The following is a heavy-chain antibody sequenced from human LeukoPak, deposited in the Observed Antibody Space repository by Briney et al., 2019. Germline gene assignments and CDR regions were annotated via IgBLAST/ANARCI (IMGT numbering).Heavy chain of an antibody. CDR1: GGSISSSKYY. Sequence: PSETLSLTCTVSGGSISSSKYYWGWIRQPPGKGLEWIGTIFNSGSTHYNPSLKSRVTISVDTSKNQFSLKLSSVTAADTAVYYCARGAKPYRSNMDVWGKGTTVTVSS. J-gene: IGHJ6*03. V-gene: IGHV4-39*01. D-gene: IGHD3-10*01. CDR3: ARGAKPYRSNMDV. CDR2: IFNSGST.